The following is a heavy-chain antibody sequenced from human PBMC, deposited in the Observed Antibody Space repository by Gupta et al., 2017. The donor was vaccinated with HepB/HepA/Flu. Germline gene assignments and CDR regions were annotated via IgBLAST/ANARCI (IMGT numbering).Heavy chain of an antibody. J-gene: IGHJ2*01. D-gene: IGHD4-17*01. CDR3: AREGGIYGDRYFDL. V-gene: IGHV3-13*01. CDR2: IGTAGDT. Sequence: EVQLVEPGGGLVQPGGSLRPSCAASGFPFSSYDMHWVRQATGKGLEWVSAIGTAGDTYYPGSVKGRFTISRENAKNSLYLQMNSLRAGDTAVYYCAREGGIYGDRYFDLWGRGTLVTVSS. CDR1: GFPFSSYD.